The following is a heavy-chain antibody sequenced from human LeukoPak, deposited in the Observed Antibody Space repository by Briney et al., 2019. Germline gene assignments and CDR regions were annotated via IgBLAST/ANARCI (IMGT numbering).Heavy chain of an antibody. CDR3: ARTPGTYYYGSGRPEDFDY. D-gene: IGHD3-10*01. CDR1: GFTFSDYY. CDR2: ISSSSSYT. J-gene: IGHJ4*02. V-gene: IGHV3-11*06. Sequence: GGSLGLSCAASGFTFSDYYMSWIRQAPGKGLEWVSYISSSSSYTNYADSVKGRFTISRDNAKNSLYLQMNSLRAEDTAVYYCARTPGTYYYGSGRPEDFDYWGQGTLVTVSS.